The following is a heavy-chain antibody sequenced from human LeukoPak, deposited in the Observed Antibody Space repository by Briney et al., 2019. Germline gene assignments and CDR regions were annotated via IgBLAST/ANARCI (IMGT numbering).Heavy chain of an antibody. CDR2: INWNGGST. D-gene: IGHD2-15*01. J-gene: IGHJ4*02. CDR3: ARSVAASRDY. V-gene: IGHV3-20*04. CDR1: GFTFDDYG. Sequence: GGSLRLSCAPSGFTFDDYGMSWVRQAPGKGLQWVSGINWNGGSTGYADSVKGRFTISRDNAKNSLYLQMNSLRAEDTALYYCARSVAASRDYWGQGTLVTVSS.